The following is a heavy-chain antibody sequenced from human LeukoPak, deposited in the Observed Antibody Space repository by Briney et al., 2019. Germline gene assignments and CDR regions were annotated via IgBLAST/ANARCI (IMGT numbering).Heavy chain of an antibody. V-gene: IGHV3-21*01. Sequence: PGGSLRLSCAASGFTFSSYSMNWVRQAPGKGLEWVSSISSSSSYIYYADSVKGRFTISRDNAKNSLYLQMNSLRAEDTAVYYCARITNYYGSELNFDYWGQGTLVTVSS. CDR2: ISSSSSYI. CDR3: ARITNYYGSELNFDY. J-gene: IGHJ4*02. D-gene: IGHD3-10*01. CDR1: GFTFSSYS.